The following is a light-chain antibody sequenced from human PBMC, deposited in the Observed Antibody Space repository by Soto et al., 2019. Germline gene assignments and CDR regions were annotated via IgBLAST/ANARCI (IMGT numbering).Light chain of an antibody. CDR2: GAS. Sequence: DIVLTQSPGTPSLSPGEIATLSCSASQSVSSSHLASYQQNTGQAPRLFIYGASNRGTGSPDRISGSGSGTDFTHTISRPQAEGFAVYSCQPYGSSITFGGRTNVDI. CDR3: QPYGSSIT. CDR1: QSVSSSH. V-gene: IGKV3-20*01. J-gene: IGKJ4*01.